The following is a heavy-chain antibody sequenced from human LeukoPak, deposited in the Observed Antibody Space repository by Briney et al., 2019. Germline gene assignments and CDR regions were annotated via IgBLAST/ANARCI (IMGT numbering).Heavy chain of an antibody. CDR1: GYTFTHYY. CDR2: INPSGGST. Sequence: ASVKVSCKTSGYTFTHYYIHWVRQAPGQGLEWMGIINPSGGSTNYARTFQGRLSMTRDTSTSTVYMELSSLRSEDTAVYYCARGAYSYAQDFWGQGTLVTVSS. D-gene: IGHD5-18*01. CDR3: ARGAYSYAQDF. V-gene: IGHV1-46*01. J-gene: IGHJ4*02.